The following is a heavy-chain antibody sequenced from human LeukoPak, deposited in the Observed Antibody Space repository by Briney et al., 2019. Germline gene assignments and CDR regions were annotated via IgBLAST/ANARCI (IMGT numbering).Heavy chain of an antibody. CDR3: ARDIGGSHYYYYSMAV. CDR1: GFTFSSYW. Sequence: GGSLRLSFAASGFTFSSYWISWVRQAPGKGREFVANIKQDGSEKYYVDSVKGRFTISRDNAKNSLYLQMNRLRAEDTAVDYCARDIGGSHYYYYSMAVSGNGTTVTVS. CDR2: IKQDGSEK. D-gene: IGHD4-23*01. V-gene: IGHV3-7*01. J-gene: IGHJ6*03.